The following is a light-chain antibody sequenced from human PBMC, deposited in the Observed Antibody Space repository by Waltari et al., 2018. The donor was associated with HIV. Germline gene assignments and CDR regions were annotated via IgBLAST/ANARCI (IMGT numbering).Light chain of an antibody. V-gene: IGLV1-40*01. CDR3: QSYDSSLSGYV. CDR2: GNT. Sequence: QSVLTQPPSVSGAPGQRVTISCTGRSSNLAAGYDVHWYQQLPGTAPKLLIYGNTKRPSGVPDRFSGSKSGTSASLAITGLLVEDEADYYCQSYDSSLSGYVFGTGTKVTVL. J-gene: IGLJ1*01. CDR1: SSNLAAGYD.